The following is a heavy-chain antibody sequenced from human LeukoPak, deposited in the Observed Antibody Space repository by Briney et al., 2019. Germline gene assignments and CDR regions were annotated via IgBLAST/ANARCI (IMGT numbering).Heavy chain of an antibody. CDR3: ARGYIQINCFDP. CDR1: GGSFSTYY. D-gene: IGHD5-18*01. Sequence: PSETLSLTCAVYGGSFSTYYWSWIRQPPGKGLEWIGEVNQSGSTNYNPSLKGRVSISLDTSKKQITLKLKSVTAADTAIYYCARGYIQINCFDPWGQGSLVTVSS. J-gene: IGHJ5*01. CDR2: VNQSGST. V-gene: IGHV4-34*01.